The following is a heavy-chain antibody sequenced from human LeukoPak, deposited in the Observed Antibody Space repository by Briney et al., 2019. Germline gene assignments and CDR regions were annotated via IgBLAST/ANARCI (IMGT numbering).Heavy chain of an antibody. CDR1: GYSFTSYW. Sequence: GESLKISCKGSGYSFTSYWTGWVRQMPGKGLEWMGIIYPGDSDTRYSPSFQGQVTISADKSISTAYLQWSSLKASDTAMYYCAKSSSWYEGWFDPWGQGTLVTVSS. V-gene: IGHV5-51*01. J-gene: IGHJ5*02. D-gene: IGHD6-13*01. CDR2: IYPGDSDT. CDR3: AKSSSWYEGWFDP.